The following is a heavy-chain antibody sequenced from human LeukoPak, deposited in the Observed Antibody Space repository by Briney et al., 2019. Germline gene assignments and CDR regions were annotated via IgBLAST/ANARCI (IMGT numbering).Heavy chain of an antibody. CDR1: GYTFTGYY. J-gene: IGHJ6*02. V-gene: IGHV1-2*02. CDR2: INPNSGGT. CDR3: AREYYYDSSGYSLGMDV. Sequence: ASVKVSCKASGYTFTGYYMHWVRQAPGQGLEWMGWINPNSGGTNYARKFQGRVTMTRDTSISTAYMELSRLRSDDTAVYYCAREYYYDSSGYSLGMDVWGQGTTVTVSS. D-gene: IGHD3-22*01.